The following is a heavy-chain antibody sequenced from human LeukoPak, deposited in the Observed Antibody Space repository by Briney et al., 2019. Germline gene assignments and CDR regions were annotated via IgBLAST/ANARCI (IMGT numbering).Heavy chain of an antibody. V-gene: IGHV3-64*04. Sequence: GGSLRLSCSASGFTFSNYAIHWVRQAPGKGLEYVSAISSDGGSTNYADSVKGRFTISRDNAKNSLYLQMNSLRAEDTAVYYCARGGFCTGTSCSPSAPAPYYYYGMDVWGQGTTVTVSS. CDR2: ISSDGGST. CDR3: ARGGFCTGTSCSPSAPAPYYYYGMDV. J-gene: IGHJ6*02. CDR1: GFTFSNYA. D-gene: IGHD2-2*01.